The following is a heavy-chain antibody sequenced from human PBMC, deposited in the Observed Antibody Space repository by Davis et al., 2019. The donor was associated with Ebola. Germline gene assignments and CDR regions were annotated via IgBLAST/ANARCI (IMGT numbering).Heavy chain of an antibody. CDR2: IDPSDSYT. D-gene: IGHD5-12*01. CDR1: GYSFTSYW. CDR3: ARGTDSGYDVVY. J-gene: IGHJ4*02. Sequence: GESLKISCKGSGYSFTSYWISWVRQMPGKGLEWMGRIDPSDSYTNYSPSFQCHVTISADKSISTAYLQWSSLKASDTAMYYCARGTDSGYDVVYWGQGTLVTVSS. V-gene: IGHV5-10-1*01.